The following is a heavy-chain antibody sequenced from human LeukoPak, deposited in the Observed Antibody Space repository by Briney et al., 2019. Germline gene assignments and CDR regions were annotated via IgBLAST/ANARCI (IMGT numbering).Heavy chain of an antibody. J-gene: IGHJ4*02. CDR2: TRNKANSYTT. D-gene: IGHD4-23*01. CDR3: AKDEATVVQLPYYFDY. CDR1: GFTFSDHY. Sequence: GGSLRLSCAASGFTFSDHYMDWVRQAPGKGLEWVGRTRNKANSYTTEYAASVKGRFTISRDDSKNSLYLQMNSLKTEDTAVYYCAKDEATVVQLPYYFDYWGQGTLVTVSS. V-gene: IGHV3-72*01.